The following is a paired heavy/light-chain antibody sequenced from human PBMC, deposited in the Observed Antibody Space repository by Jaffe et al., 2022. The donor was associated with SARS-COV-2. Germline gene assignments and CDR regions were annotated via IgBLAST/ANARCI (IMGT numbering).Light chain of an antibody. V-gene: IGKV2-28*01. Sequence: DIVMTQSPLSLPVTPGEPASISCRSSQSLLHRNGYNYLDWYLQKPGQSPQVLIYLGSNRASGVPDRFSGSGSGTDFTLKISRVEADDVGVYYCMQALQTVTFGQGTRLEIK. CDR1: QSLLHRNGYNY. J-gene: IGKJ5*01. CDR3: MQALQTVT. CDR2: LGS.
Heavy chain of an antibody. Sequence: EMQLVQSGAEVKKAGESLKISCEGSGYSFSSYWIAWVRQMPGKGLEWMGVIYPETSEIRYSPSFQGQVTISVDKSISTAYLQWSSLQASDTAMYYCARRRRRNSSLLVPWFGPWGQGTLVTVSS. CDR3: ARRRRRNSSLLVPWFGP. V-gene: IGHV5-51*01. D-gene: IGHD3-3*01. J-gene: IGHJ5*02. CDR2: IYPETSEI. CDR1: GYSFSSYW.